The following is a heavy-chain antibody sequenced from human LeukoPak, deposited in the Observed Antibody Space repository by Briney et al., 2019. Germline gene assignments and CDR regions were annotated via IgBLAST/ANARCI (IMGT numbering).Heavy chain of an antibody. J-gene: IGHJ4*02. CDR2: IYYSGST. D-gene: IGHD5-18*01. CDR3: ASEDMDTATLLL. CDR1: GDSISSYY. V-gene: IGHV4-59*01. Sequence: SETLSLTCTVSGDSISSYYWSWIRQPPGKGLEWIGYIYYSGSTSYNPSLKSRVTISIDTSKNQFSLKLSSVTAADTAVHYCASEDMDTATLLLWGQGTLVTVSS.